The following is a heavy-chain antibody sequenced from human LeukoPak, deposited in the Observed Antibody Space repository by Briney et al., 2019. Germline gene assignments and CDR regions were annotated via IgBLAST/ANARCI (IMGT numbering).Heavy chain of an antibody. V-gene: IGHV3-20*04. CDR1: GFTFNDYG. CDR3: AKKYSTGLDP. Sequence: GGSLRLSCAASGFTFNDYGMSWVRQAPGKGLEWVSGINWNGGRTGYADSMKGRFIISRDNAKNSLYLQMNSLRAEDTAVYYCAKKYSTGLDPWGQGTLVTVSS. CDR2: INWNGGRT. D-gene: IGHD1-26*01. J-gene: IGHJ5*02.